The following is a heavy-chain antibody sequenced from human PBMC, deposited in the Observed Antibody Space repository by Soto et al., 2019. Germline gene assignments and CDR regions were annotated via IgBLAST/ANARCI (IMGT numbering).Heavy chain of an antibody. J-gene: IGHJ5*02. CDR3: ARYIYGQGFQA. V-gene: IGHV1-8*01. CDR1: GDIFTNFD. Sequence: QVQLVQPGAEVRKPGASVKVSCKASGDIFTNFDFNWVRQATGQGLEWIGWMRANSGDTVHDQKFQCRVRMTRDTSMSTAYMELSSLRAEDTAFYYCARYIYGQGFQAWGQGTLVFVSS. D-gene: IGHD3-3*02. CDR2: MRANSGDT.